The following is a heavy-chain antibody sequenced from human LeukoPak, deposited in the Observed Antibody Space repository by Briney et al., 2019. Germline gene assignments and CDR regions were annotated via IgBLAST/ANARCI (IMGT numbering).Heavy chain of an antibody. CDR1: GYTFTSYY. Sequence: ASVKVSCKASGYTFTSYYMHWVRQAPGQGLEWMGIINPSGGSTSYAQKFQGRVTMTRDMSTSTDYMELSSLRSEDTAVYYCARAPYYYDSSGYYAHAFDIWGQGTMVTVSS. CDR3: ARAPYYYDSSGYYAHAFDI. J-gene: IGHJ3*02. D-gene: IGHD3-22*01. CDR2: INPSGGST. V-gene: IGHV1-46*01.